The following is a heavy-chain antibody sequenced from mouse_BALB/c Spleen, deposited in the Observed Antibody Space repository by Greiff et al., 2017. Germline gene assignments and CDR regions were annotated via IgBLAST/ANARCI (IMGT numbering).Heavy chain of an antibody. V-gene: IGHV3-2*02. J-gene: IGHJ4*01. D-gene: IGHD1-1*01. CDR2: ISYSGST. CDR3: ARWDYGSPMDY. Sequence: VQLQQSGPGLVKPSQSLSLTCTVTGYSITSDYAWNWIRQFPGNKLEWMGYISYSGSTSYNPSLKSRISITRDTSKNQFFLQLNSVTTEDTATYYCARWDYGSPMDYWGQGTSVTVSS. CDR1: GYSITSDYA.